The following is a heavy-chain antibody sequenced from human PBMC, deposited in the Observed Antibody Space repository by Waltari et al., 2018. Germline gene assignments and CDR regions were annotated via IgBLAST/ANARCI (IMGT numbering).Heavy chain of an antibody. V-gene: IGHV2-5*01. CDR2: IYWNDDK. CDR1: GFSLSTSGVG. CDR3: AHTSYDFWSGYYRGGTYYYGMDV. J-gene: IGHJ6*02. D-gene: IGHD3-3*01. Sequence: LTCTFSGFSLSTSGVGVGWIRQPPGKALEWLALIYWNDDKRYSPSLKSRLTITKDTSKNQVVLTMTNMDPVDTATYYCAHTSYDFWSGYYRGGTYYYGMDVWGQGTTVTVSS.